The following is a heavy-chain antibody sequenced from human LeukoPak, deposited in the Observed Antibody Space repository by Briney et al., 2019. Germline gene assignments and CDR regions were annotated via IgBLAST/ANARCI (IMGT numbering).Heavy chain of an antibody. V-gene: IGHV3-30*18. D-gene: IGHD3-3*01. J-gene: IGHJ4*02. CDR2: ISYDGSNK. CDR3: AKSPVAYNYDFWSGQSYYFDY. CDR1: GFTFSSYG. Sequence: PGGSLRLSCAASGFTFSSYGMHWVRQAPGKGLEWVAVISYDGSNKYYADSVKGRFTISRDNSKNTLYLQMNSLRAEDTAVYYCAKSPVAYNYDFWSGQSYYFDYWGQGTLVTVSS.